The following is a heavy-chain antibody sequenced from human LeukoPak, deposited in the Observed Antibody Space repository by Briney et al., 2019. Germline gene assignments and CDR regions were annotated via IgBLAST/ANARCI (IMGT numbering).Heavy chain of an antibody. D-gene: IGHD6-25*01. CDR2: IIPIFGTA. CDR3: ARPRGIVAGDAFDI. CDR1: GYTFTSYD. V-gene: IGHV1-69*05. Sequence: SVKVSCKASGYTFTSYDINWVRQAPGQGLEWVGRIIPIFGTANYAQKFQGRVTITTDESTSTAYMELSSLRSEDTAVYYCARPRGIVAGDAFDIWGQGTMVTVSS. J-gene: IGHJ3*02.